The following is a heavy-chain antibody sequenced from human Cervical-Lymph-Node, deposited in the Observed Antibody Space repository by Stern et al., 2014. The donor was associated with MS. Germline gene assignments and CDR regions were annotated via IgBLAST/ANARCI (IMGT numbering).Heavy chain of an antibody. V-gene: IGHV3-21*02. CDR1: GYT. J-gene: IGHJ1*01. CDR2: IISSSRYI. CDR3: ARGKDGRWAH. Sequence: EVQLVESGGGLVKPGGSLRLSCISGYTMNWGRQAPGKGLEWVSSIISSSRYIYYSDSVKGRFTISRDNVNSSVYLHMDSLRVEDTAVYFCARGKDGRWAHWGQGTLVTVSS. D-gene: IGHD4-23*01.